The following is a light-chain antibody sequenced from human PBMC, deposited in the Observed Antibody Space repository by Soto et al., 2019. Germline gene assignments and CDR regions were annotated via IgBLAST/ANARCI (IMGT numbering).Light chain of an antibody. CDR2: GAS. Sequence: EIVWTQSPGTLSLSLGERATLSCRASQSVSSSYLAWYQQKPGQAPRLLIYGASTRATGIPARFSGSGSGTEFTLTISSLQSEDFAVYYCQQYNNWPWTFGQGTKVDIK. J-gene: IGKJ1*01. CDR1: QSVSSSY. V-gene: IGKV3-15*01. CDR3: QQYNNWPWT.